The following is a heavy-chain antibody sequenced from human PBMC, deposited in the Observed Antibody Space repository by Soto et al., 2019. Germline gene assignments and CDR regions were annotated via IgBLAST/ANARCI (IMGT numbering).Heavy chain of an antibody. CDR2: INAASGNI. D-gene: IGHD3-16*01. Sequence: ASVKVSCKASGYTFSNYPIHWVRQAPGQGPEWMGWINAASGNIRYSRNFQGRVTITRDTSASTAYMEVSSLTSEDTAVYYCARDASYSYALWGQGTLVTVSS. CDR3: ARDASYSYAL. CDR1: GYTFSNYP. J-gene: IGHJ4*02. V-gene: IGHV1-3*01.